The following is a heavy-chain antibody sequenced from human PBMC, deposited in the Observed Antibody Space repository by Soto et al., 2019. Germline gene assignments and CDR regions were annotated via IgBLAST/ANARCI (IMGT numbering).Heavy chain of an antibody. Sequence: QVQLVQSGAEVKKPGASVKVSCKASGYTFTSYDINWVRQATGQGLEWMGWMHPNSGDTGYAQKFQGRVTMTRDTSTSTSYMELSSLRADDTAVYYCARVWGGGTGYWGQGTLVTVSS. J-gene: IGHJ4*02. D-gene: IGHD3-16*01. CDR1: GYTFTSYD. V-gene: IGHV1-8*01. CDR3: ARVWGGGTGY. CDR2: MHPNSGDT.